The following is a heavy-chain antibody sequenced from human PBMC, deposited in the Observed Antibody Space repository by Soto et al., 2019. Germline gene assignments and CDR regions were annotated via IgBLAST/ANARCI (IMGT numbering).Heavy chain of an antibody. CDR1: GDSVSSNSAA. D-gene: IGHD6-19*01. J-gene: IGHJ3*02. V-gene: IGHV6-1*01. CDR2: TFYRSKWYN. Sequence: SQTLSLTCAISGDSVSSNSAAWNWIRQSPSRGLEWLGRTFYRSKWYNDSAVSVKSRITVNPDTSKNQFSLQLSSVTPEDTAVYYCARGLGAVATGAFDIWGQGAMVTVSS. CDR3: ARGLGAVATGAFDI.